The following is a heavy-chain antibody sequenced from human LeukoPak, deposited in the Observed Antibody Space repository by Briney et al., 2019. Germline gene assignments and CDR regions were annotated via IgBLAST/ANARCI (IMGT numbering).Heavy chain of an antibody. V-gene: IGHV4-39*07. D-gene: IGHD3-3*01. J-gene: IGHJ5*02. CDR1: GGSISSSSYY. Sequence: SETLSLTCTVSGGSISSSSYYWSWIRQPPGKGLEWIGEINHSGSTNYNPSLRSRVTISVDTSKNQFSLKLSSVTAADTAVYYCARGRPYDFWSGYSRWFDPWGQGTLVTVSS. CDR3: ARGRPYDFWSGYSRWFDP. CDR2: INHSGST.